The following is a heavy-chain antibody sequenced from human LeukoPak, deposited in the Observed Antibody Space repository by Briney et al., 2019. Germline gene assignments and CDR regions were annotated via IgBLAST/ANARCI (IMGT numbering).Heavy chain of an antibody. V-gene: IGHV4-59*08. Sequence: ASETLSLTCTVSGDSISSYDWPWLRQPPGRGLEWIGYVYYSGSTNYNPSLKSRVTISLDTSNNQFSLKLGSVTAADTAIYYCATYTRHCSGGTCYSIDYWGQGTLVTVSS. CDR3: ATYTRHCSGGTCYSIDY. J-gene: IGHJ4*02. CDR2: VYYSGST. CDR1: GDSISSYD. D-gene: IGHD2-15*01.